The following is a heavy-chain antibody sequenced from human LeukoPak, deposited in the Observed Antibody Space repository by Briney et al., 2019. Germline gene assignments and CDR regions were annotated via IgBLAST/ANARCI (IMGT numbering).Heavy chain of an antibody. D-gene: IGHD5-18*01. CDR2: NYYSGST. J-gene: IGHJ4*02. CDR1: GGSISSGGYY. CDR3: ARANTAMVYNDY. Sequence: SEALSLTCTVSGGSISSGGYYWSWIRQHPGKGLEWIGYNYYSGSTYYNPSLKSRVTISVDTSKNQFSLKLSSVTAADTAVYYCARANTAMVYNDYWGQGTLVTVSS. V-gene: IGHV4-31*03.